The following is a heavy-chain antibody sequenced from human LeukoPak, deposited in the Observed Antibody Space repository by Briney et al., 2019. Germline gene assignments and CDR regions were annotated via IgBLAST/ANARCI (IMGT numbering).Heavy chain of an antibody. CDR1: GIIFSNYG. CDR3: AKDRSPYYYDSSGYFSY. CDR2: ISPSGGTT. V-gene: IGHV3-23*01. Sequence: GGSLRLSCEASGIIFSNYGMNWVRQAPGKRLEWVSGISPSGGTTYYADSLKGRFIISRDNSKNTLYLQMNSLRAEDTAVYYCAKDRSPYYYDSSGYFSYWGQGTLVTVSS. D-gene: IGHD3-22*01. J-gene: IGHJ4*02.